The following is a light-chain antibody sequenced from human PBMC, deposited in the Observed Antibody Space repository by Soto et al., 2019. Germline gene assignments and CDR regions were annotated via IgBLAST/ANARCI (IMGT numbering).Light chain of an antibody. CDR1: SSDVGDYNY. CDR2: EVS. V-gene: IGLV2-14*01. J-gene: IGLJ1*01. CDR3: SSYTSINTYV. Sequence: QSVLTQPASVSGYPGQSITISCSGTSSDVGDYNYVSWYQQHPGKAPKLMIYEVSNRPSGVSNRFSGSKSGNTASLTISGLQVEDEADYYCSSYTSINTYVFGTGTKVTVL.